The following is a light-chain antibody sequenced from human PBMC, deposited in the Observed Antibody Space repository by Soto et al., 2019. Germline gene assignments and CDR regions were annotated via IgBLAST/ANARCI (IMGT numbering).Light chain of an antibody. Sequence: DVQLTQSPSFLSASVGDRVTITCRASQGITNYLAWYQQKPGKAPKPLIYTASTLQSGVPSRFSGSGAGAEFTLTITGLQPEDFATYSCQQSNSITWTFGQGTKVDIK. CDR3: QQSNSITWT. J-gene: IGKJ1*01. V-gene: IGKV1-9*01. CDR1: QGITNY. CDR2: TAS.